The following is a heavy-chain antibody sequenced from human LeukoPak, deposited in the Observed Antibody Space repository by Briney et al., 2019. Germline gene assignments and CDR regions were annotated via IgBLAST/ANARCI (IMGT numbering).Heavy chain of an antibody. J-gene: IGHJ4*02. D-gene: IGHD3-3*01. CDR2: INTDGTVT. Sequence: GGSLRLSCAASGFTFSKYWMLWVRQAPGKGLESVSRINTDGTVTTYADSVKGRFTVSRDNADNTMFLQMNSVRDEDTVVYYCARSFGFGVVLGFDYWGQGTLVTVSS. CDR1: GFTFSKYW. CDR3: ARSFGFGVVLGFDY. V-gene: IGHV3-74*01.